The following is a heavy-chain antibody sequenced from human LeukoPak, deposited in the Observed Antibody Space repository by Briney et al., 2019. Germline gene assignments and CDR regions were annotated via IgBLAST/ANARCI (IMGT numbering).Heavy chain of an antibody. J-gene: IGHJ4*02. V-gene: IGHV1-24*01. D-gene: IGHD5-12*01. CDR1: GYALTEFS. Sequence: ASVKVSCRVAGYALTEFSMYWVRQAPGKGLEWMGGFDPEDGETIYAQRFQGRVTMTEDTSTDTAYMELSSLRSEDTAVYYCATGPPGGKIVATIPFDYWGQGTLVTVSS. CDR3: ATGPPGGKIVATIPFDY. CDR2: FDPEDGET.